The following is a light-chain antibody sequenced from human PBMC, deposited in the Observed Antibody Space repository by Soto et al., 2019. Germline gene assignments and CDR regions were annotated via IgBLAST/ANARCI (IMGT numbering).Light chain of an antibody. Sequence: EIVLTQSPGTLSLSPGERATLSCRASQSVSSSYLAWYQQKPGQAPRLLIYGASSRATGIPDRFSGSGSGTDFTLTLSRLEPEDFAVYYCQQFGSPPWPFGQGTKVEIK. CDR3: QQFGSPPWP. V-gene: IGKV3-20*01. J-gene: IGKJ1*01. CDR1: QSVSSSY. CDR2: GAS.